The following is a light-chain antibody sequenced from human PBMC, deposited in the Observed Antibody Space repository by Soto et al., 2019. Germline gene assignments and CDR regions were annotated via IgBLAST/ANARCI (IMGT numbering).Light chain of an antibody. CDR1: SSDVGGYNY. V-gene: IGLV2-11*01. Sequence: SALTQPRSVSGSPGQSVTISCTGTSSDVGGYNYVSWYQQHLGKAPKLMIYDVSKRPSGVPDRFSGSKSGNTASLTISGLQAEDEADYYCCSYAGSYCYVFGTGTKVTVL. CDR2: DVS. CDR3: CSYAGSYCYV. J-gene: IGLJ1*01.